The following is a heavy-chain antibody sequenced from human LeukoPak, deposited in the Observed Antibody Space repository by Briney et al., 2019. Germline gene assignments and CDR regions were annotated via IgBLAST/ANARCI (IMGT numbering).Heavy chain of an antibody. Sequence: GGSLRLSCAASGLTLSSYWMHWVRQAPGKGLVWVSRINSDGSSTSYADSVKGRFTISRDNAKNTLYLQMNSLRAEDTAVYYCARGMGALGPIDYWGQGTLVTVSS. CDR1: GLTLSSYW. V-gene: IGHV3-74*01. CDR2: INSDGSST. J-gene: IGHJ4*02. D-gene: IGHD2-8*01. CDR3: ARGMGALGPIDY.